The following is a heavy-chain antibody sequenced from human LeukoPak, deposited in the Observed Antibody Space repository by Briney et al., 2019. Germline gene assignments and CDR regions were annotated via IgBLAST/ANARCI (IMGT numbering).Heavy chain of an antibody. D-gene: IGHD1-26*01. Sequence: ASVKVCCKASGYSFTSYEINWVRQATGQGLEWMGWMNPNSGNAGYAQKFQGRVTMTRNTSISTAYMELSSLRSEDTAVYYCARWVGATYYYYDMDVWGQGTTVNVS. CDR3: ARWVGATYYYYDMDV. V-gene: IGHV1-8*01. CDR2: MNPNSGNA. CDR1: GYSFTSYE. J-gene: IGHJ6*02.